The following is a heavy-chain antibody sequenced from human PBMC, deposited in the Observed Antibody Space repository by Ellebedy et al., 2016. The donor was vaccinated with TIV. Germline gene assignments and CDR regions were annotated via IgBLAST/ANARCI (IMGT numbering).Heavy chain of an antibody. Sequence: GESLKISCAASGFTFSSYGMHWVRQAPGKGLEWVAVISYDGSNKYYADSVKGRFTISRDNSKNTLYLQMNSLRAEDTAVYYCARDKRHCSGGSCYTIFDYWGQGTLVTVSS. CDR2: ISYDGSNK. CDR1: GFTFSSYG. CDR3: ARDKRHCSGGSCYTIFDY. J-gene: IGHJ4*02. V-gene: IGHV3-30*03. D-gene: IGHD2-15*01.